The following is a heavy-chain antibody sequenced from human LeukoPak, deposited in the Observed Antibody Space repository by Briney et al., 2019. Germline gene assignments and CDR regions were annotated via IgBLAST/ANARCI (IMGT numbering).Heavy chain of an antibody. CDR2: IRYDGSNK. Sequence: PGGSLRLSCAASGFTFSSYGMHWVRQAPGKGLEWVAFIRYDGSNKYYADSVKGRFTISRDNSKNTLYLQMNSLRAEDTAVYYCAKDHYSSSSPYYFDYWGQGTLVTVSS. J-gene: IGHJ4*02. CDR3: AKDHYSSSSPYYFDY. D-gene: IGHD6-6*01. CDR1: GFTFSSYG. V-gene: IGHV3-30*02.